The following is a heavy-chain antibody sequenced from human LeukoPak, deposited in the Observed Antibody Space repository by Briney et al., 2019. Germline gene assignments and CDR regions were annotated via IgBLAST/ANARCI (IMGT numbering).Heavy chain of an antibody. CDR1: GFTFSSYW. Sequence: PGGSLRLSCAASGFTFSSYWMHWVRQAPGKGLVWVSRINSDGSSTRYADSVKGRFTISRDNSKNTLYLRMNSLRAEDTAVYYCARDAGSGSYYKWDFWGAFDIWGQGTMVTVSS. V-gene: IGHV3-74*01. D-gene: IGHD3-10*01. J-gene: IGHJ3*02. CDR3: ARDAGSGSYYKWDFWGAFDI. CDR2: INSDGSST.